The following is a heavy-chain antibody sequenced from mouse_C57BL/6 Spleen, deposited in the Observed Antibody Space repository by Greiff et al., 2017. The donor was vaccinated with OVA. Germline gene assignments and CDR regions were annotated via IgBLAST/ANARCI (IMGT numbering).Heavy chain of an antibody. Sequence: VQLQQSGPELVKPGASVKISCKASGYAFSSSWMNWVKQRPGKGLEWIGRIYPGDGDTNYNGKFKGKATLTADKSSSTAYMQLSSLTSEDSAVYFGARWDGSSYPWFAYWGQGTLVTVSA. V-gene: IGHV1-82*01. CDR2: IYPGDGDT. D-gene: IGHD1-1*01. J-gene: IGHJ3*01. CDR1: GYAFSSSW. CDR3: ARWDGSSYPWFAY.